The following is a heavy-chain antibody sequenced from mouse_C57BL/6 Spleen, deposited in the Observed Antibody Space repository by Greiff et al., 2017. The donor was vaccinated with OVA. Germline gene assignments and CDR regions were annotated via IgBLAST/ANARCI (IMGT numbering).Heavy chain of an antibody. CDR1: GYTFTDYN. D-gene: IGHD1-1*01. Sequence: VQLKESGPELVKPGASVKIPCKASGYTFTDYNMDWVKQSHGKSLEWIGDINPNNGGTIYNQKFKGKATLTVDKSSSTAYMELRSLTSEDTAVYYCARDYYYGSSSGWFAYWGQGTLVTVSA. J-gene: IGHJ3*01. CDR3: ARDYYYGSSSGWFAY. V-gene: IGHV1-18*01. CDR2: INPNNGGT.